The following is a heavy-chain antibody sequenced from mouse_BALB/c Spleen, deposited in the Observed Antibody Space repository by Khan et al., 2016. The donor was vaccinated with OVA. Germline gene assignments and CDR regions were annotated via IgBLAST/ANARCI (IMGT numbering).Heavy chain of an antibody. CDR3: AKIFYGNSYAMDY. D-gene: IGHD2-1*01. J-gene: IGHJ4*01. V-gene: IGHV1-77*01. CDR2: IYPGSGRT. Sequence: QVQLKESGPELVKPGASVKMSCKASGYTFTDYDIRWVKQRTGQGLEWIGEIYPGSGRTYYNEKFKGKATLTADKSSNTAYMQLSSLTSEDAAVYFCAKIFYGNSYAMDYWGQGTAVTVSS. CDR1: GYTFTDYD.